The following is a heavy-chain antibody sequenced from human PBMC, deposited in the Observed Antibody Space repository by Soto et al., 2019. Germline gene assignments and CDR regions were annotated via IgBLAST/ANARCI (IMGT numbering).Heavy chain of an antibody. CDR1: GFTFSSYG. D-gene: IGHD5-18*01. Sequence: GGSLRLSCAASGFTFSSYGMHWVRQAPGKGLEWVAVISYDGSNKYYADSVKGRFTISRDNSKNTLYLQMNSLRAEDTAVYYCAKDLEGSYGFYGMDVWGQGTTVTVSS. J-gene: IGHJ6*02. V-gene: IGHV3-30*18. CDR3: AKDLEGSYGFYGMDV. CDR2: ISYDGSNK.